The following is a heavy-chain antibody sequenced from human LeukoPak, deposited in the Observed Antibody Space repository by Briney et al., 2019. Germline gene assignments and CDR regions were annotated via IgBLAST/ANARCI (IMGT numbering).Heavy chain of an antibody. J-gene: IGHJ4*02. D-gene: IGHD6-13*01. CDR2: IIPILGIA. Sequence: EASVKVSCKASGGTFSSYAISWVRQAPGQGLEWMGRIIPILGIANYAQKFQGRVTITADKSTSTAYMELSSLRSDDTAVYYCARDPGRSWSRCDYWGQGTLVTVFS. CDR3: ARDPGRSWSRCDY. V-gene: IGHV1-69*04. CDR1: GGTFSSYA.